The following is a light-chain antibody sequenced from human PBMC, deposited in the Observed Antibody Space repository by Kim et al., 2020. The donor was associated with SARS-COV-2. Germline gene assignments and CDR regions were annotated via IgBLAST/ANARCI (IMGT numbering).Light chain of an antibody. V-gene: IGKV3-20*01. CDR1: QSVSSSY. Sequence: SPGERDTLACRASQSVSSSYLAWYQQKPGQAPRLLIYGASSRATGIPDRFSGSGSGTDFTLTISRLEPEDCAVYYCQQYGSSPRYTFGQGTKLEI. CDR2: GAS. CDR3: QQYGSSPRYT. J-gene: IGKJ2*01.